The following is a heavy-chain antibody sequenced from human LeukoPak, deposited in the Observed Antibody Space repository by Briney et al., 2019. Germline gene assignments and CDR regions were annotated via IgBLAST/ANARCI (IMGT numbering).Heavy chain of an antibody. D-gene: IGHD6-13*01. Sequence: PGGSLRLSCAASGFTFSSYAMSWVRQAPGKGLEWVSAISGSGGSIYYADSVKGRFTISRDNSKNTLYLQMNSLRAEDTAVYYCAKALIAAAFRGAATDYYYYGMDVWGQGTTVTVSS. CDR3: AKALIAAAFRGAATDYYYYGMDV. V-gene: IGHV3-23*01. J-gene: IGHJ6*02. CDR2: ISGSGGSI. CDR1: GFTFSSYA.